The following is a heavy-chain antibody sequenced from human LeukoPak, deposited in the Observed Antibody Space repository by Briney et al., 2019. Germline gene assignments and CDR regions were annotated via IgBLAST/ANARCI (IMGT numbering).Heavy chain of an antibody. J-gene: IGHJ4*02. CDR3: ARAPSGSYVDY. D-gene: IGHD1-26*01. CDR2: TYYRSKWYN. V-gene: IGHV6-1*01. Sequence: SQTLSLTYAISGDSVSINSAAWNWLRQSPARGVEWLGRTYYRSKWYNDYAVSVKSRITINPATSQNQFSLQLNSVTPEDTAVYYCARAPSGSYVDYWGQGTLVTVSS. CDR1: GDSVSINSAA.